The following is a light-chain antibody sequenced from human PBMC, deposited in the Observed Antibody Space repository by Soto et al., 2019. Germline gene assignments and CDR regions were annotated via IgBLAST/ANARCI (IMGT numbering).Light chain of an antibody. CDR3: QQYGRSPPWT. CDR1: QSVSSSY. Sequence: EIVLTQSPGTLSLSPGERATLSCRASQSVSSSYLAWYQQKPGQAPRLLIYGASSRATGIPDRFSGSGSGTDFTLTISRLDPEDFAVYYCQQYGRSPPWTFGEGTNMEIK. V-gene: IGKV3-20*01. J-gene: IGKJ1*01. CDR2: GAS.